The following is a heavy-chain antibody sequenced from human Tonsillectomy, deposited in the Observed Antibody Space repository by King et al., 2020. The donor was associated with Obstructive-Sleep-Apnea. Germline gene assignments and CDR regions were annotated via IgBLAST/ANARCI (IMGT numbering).Heavy chain of an antibody. V-gene: IGHV6-1*01. CDR2: TYYRSKWYN. CDR1: GDSVSSNSAA. CDR3: ARARPLAQSNAFDI. D-gene: IGHD1-1*01. J-gene: IGHJ3*02. Sequence: VQLQQSGPGLVKPSQTLSLTCAISGDSVSSNSAAWNWIRQSPSRGLEWLGRTYYRSKWYNDYAVSVKSRITINPDTSKNQFSLQLNSVTPEDTALYYRARARPLAQSNAFDIWGQGTMVTVSS.